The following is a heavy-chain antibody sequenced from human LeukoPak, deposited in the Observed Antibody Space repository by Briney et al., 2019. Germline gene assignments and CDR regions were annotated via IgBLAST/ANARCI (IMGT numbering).Heavy chain of an antibody. CDR2: INHSGST. V-gene: IGHV4-34*01. J-gene: IGHJ4*02. D-gene: IGHD4-17*01. CDR1: GGAFSGYY. CDR3: ARGDYGVRTDY. Sequence: PSETLSLTCAVYGGAFSGYYWSWIRQPPGKGLEWIGEINHSGSTNYNPSLKSRVTISVDTSKNQFSLKLSSVTAADTAVYYCARGDYGVRTDYWDQGTLVTVSS.